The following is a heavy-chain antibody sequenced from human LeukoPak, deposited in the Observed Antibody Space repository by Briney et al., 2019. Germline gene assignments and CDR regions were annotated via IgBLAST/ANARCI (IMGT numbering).Heavy chain of an antibody. CDR1: GYTFTSYG. CDR3: ARDLLYDITMVRGDNWFDP. D-gene: IGHD3-10*01. J-gene: IGHJ5*02. V-gene: IGHV1-46*01. Sequence: ASVKVSCKASGYTFTSYGISWVRQAPGQGLEWMGIINPSGGSTSYAQKFQGRVTMTRDTSTSTVYMELSSLRSEDTAVYYCARDLLYDITMVRGDNWFDPWGQGTLVTVSS. CDR2: INPSGGST.